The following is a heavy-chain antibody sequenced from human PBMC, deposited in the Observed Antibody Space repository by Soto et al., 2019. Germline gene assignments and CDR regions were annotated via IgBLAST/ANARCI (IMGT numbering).Heavy chain of an antibody. CDR1: GFTFSSYG. V-gene: IGHV3-30*18. J-gene: IGHJ6*02. CDR2: ISYDGSNK. Sequence: PGGSLRLSCAASGFTFSSYGMHWVRPAPGKGLEWVAVISYDGSNKYYADSVKGRFTISRDNSKNTLYLQMNSLRAEDTAVYYCAKVLYQLLSYGMDALGQGNTLTIS. CDR3: AKVLYQLLSYGMDA. D-gene: IGHD2-2*01.